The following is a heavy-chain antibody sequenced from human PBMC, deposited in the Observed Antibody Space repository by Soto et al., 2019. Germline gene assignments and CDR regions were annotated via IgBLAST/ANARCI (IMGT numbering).Heavy chain of an antibody. CDR2: ITSSGEIT. J-gene: IGHJ3*02. CDR3: ARDHQWAFDI. V-gene: IGHV3-48*01. CDR1: AFTFSSYS. D-gene: IGHD1-26*01. Sequence: EEQLVESGGGLVQPGGSLRLSCAASAFTFSSYSMNWVRQAPGKGLEWISYITSSGEITDYADSVKGRFTISRDNAKNSLYLQLKSLRAEDTAVYYCARDHQWAFDICGQGTTVTVSS.